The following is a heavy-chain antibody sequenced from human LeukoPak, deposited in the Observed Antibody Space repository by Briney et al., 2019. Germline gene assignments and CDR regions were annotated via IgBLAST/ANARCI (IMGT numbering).Heavy chain of an antibody. J-gene: IGHJ5*02. D-gene: IGHD3-22*01. CDR1: GYTFTGYY. V-gene: IGHV1-2*02. CDR3: ARQRVVVIKKQRGPDFDP. CDR2: INPNSGGT. Sequence: ASVKVSCKASGYTFTGYYMHWVRQAPGQGLEWMGWINPNSGGTNYAQKFQGRVTMTRDTSISTAYMELSRLRSDDTAVYYCARQRVVVIKKQRGPDFDPWGQGTLVTVSS.